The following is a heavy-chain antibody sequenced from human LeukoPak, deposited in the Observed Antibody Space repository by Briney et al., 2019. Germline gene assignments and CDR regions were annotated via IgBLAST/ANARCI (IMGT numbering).Heavy chain of an antibody. J-gene: IGHJ6*02. D-gene: IGHD3-9*01. CDR2: IYYSGST. V-gene: IGHV4-59*01. Sequence: TSETLSLTCTVSGCSISSYYWSWIRQPPGKGLEWIGYIYYSGSTNYNPSLKSRVTISVDTSKNQFSLKLSSVTAADTAVYYCARGLTTYYDILTGYYMRYYYYGMDVWGQGTTVTVSS. CDR1: GCSISSYY. CDR3: ARGLTTYYDILTGYYMRYYYYGMDV.